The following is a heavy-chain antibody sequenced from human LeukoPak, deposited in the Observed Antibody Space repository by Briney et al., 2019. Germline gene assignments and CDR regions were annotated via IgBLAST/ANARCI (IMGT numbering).Heavy chain of an antibody. CDR3: ARGGTMVRGVIEYYFDY. CDR2: IYSGGST. CDR1: GFTVSSNY. Sequence: PGGSLRLSCAASGFTVSSNYMSWVRQAPGKGLEWVSVIYSGGSTYYADSVKGRFTISRDNSKNTLYPQMNSLRAEDTAVYYCARGGTMVRGVIEYYFDYWGQGTLVTVSS. D-gene: IGHD3-10*01. J-gene: IGHJ4*02. V-gene: IGHV3-53*01.